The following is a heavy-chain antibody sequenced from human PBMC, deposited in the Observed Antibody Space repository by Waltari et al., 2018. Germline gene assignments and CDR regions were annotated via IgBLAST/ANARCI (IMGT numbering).Heavy chain of an antibody. Sequence: QVQLVQSGAEVKKPGSSVKVSCKASGGTFSSYAISWVRQAPGQGLEWMGGIIPIFGTANYAQKFQGRVTITTDESTSTAYMELSSLRSEDTAMYYCATGIAAAAEPYYYYGMDVWGQGTTVTVSS. CDR2: IIPIFGTA. CDR3: ATGIAAAAEPYYYYGMDV. V-gene: IGHV1-69*05. D-gene: IGHD6-13*01. J-gene: IGHJ6*02. CDR1: GGTFSSYA.